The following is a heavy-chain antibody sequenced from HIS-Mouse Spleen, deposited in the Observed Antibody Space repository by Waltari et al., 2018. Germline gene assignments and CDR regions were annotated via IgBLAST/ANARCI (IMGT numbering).Heavy chain of an antibody. Sequence: QLQLQESGSGLVKPSQTLSLTCAVSGGSISSGGYSWSWIRQPPGKGLEWIGYIYHSGSTYYNPSLKSRVTISVDRSKNQFSLKLSSVTAADTAVYYCVRDYYYYGMDVWGQGTTVTVSS. CDR1: GGSISSGGYS. J-gene: IGHJ6*02. CDR3: VRDYYYYGMDV. V-gene: IGHV4-30-2*01. CDR2: IYHSGST.